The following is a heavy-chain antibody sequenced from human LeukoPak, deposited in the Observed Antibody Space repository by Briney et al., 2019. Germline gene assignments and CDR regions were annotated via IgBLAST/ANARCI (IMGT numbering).Heavy chain of an antibody. Sequence: PGGSLRLSCAASGFAFSSYGMHWVRQAPGKGLEWVAFIRYDGNNKDYADSVKGRFTISRDNAKNTLYLQMNSLRAEDTAVYYCARVAYCGGDCYSLDYYMDVWGKGTTVTVSS. D-gene: IGHD2-21*02. J-gene: IGHJ6*03. V-gene: IGHV3-30*02. CDR3: ARVAYCGGDCYSLDYYMDV. CDR1: GFAFSSYG. CDR2: IRYDGNNK.